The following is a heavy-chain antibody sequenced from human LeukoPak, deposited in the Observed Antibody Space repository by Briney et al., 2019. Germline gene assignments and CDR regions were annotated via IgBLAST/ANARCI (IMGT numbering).Heavy chain of an antibody. J-gene: IGHJ1*01. D-gene: IGHD3-3*01. CDR1: GGSISSGSYY. V-gene: IGHV4-61*02. CDR3: ARAPDYDFWSGPEYFQH. Sequence: SETLSLTCTVSGGSISSGSYYWSWIRQPAGKGLEWIGRIYTGGSTNYNPSLKSRVTISVDTSKNQFSLKLSSVTAADTAVYYCARAPDYDFWSGPEYFQHWGQGTLVTVSS. CDR2: IYTGGST.